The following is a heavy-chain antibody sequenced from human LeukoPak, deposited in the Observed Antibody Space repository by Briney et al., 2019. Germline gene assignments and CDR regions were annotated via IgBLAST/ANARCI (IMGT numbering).Heavy chain of an antibody. V-gene: IGHV1-69*02. Sequence: ASVKVSCKASGYTFTGYYMHWVRQAPGQGLEWMGRIIPILGIANYAQKFQGRVTITADKSTSTAYMELSSLRSEDTAVYYCARPGMAAAGSFDYWGQGTLVTVSS. D-gene: IGHD6-13*01. J-gene: IGHJ4*02. CDR2: IIPILGIA. CDR1: GYTFTGYY. CDR3: ARPGMAAAGSFDY.